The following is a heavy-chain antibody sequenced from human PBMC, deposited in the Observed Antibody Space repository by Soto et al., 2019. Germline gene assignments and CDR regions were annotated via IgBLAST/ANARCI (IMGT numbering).Heavy chain of an antibody. Sequence: SVKVSCKASGGTFSSYAISWVRQAPGQGLEWMGGIIPIFGTANYAQKFQGRVTITADESTSTAYMELSSLRSEDTAVYYCARDCRIITMVRRSTSYYDGMDVWGQGTTVTVSS. CDR1: GGTFSSYA. J-gene: IGHJ6*02. D-gene: IGHD3-10*01. V-gene: IGHV1-69*13. CDR3: ARDCRIITMVRRSTSYYDGMDV. CDR2: IIPIFGTA.